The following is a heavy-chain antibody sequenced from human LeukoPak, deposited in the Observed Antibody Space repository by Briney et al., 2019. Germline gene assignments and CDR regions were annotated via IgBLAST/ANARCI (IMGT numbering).Heavy chain of an antibody. Sequence: SETLSLTCTVSGVSVSSGSYYWNWIRQPPGKGLEWIGNIYYSGSTNYNPSLKSRVTISIDTSRQQFSLKLSSATAADTAVYYCVSQGSWGQGTLVSVSS. V-gene: IGHV4-61*01. CDR2: IYYSGST. CDR1: GVSVSSGSYY. J-gene: IGHJ4*02. CDR3: VSQGS.